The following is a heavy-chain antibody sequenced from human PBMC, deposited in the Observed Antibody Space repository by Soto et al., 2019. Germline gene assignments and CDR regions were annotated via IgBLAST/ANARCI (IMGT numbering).Heavy chain of an antibody. CDR2: ISGSDGKT. CDR1: GFSFGSYA. V-gene: IGHV3-23*01. CDR3: ARWSYLES. J-gene: IGHJ4*02. Sequence: GGSMRLSCAASGFSFGSYALSWVRQAPGKGLEWVSTISGSDGKTFYADSVKGRFSISRDTSQSTLYLQMNSLRADDTAMYYCARWSYLESWGQGTRVTVSS. D-gene: IGHD3-3*01.